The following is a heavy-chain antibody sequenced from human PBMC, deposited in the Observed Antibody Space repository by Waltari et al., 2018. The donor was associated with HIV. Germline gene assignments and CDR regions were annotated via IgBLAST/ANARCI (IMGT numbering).Heavy chain of an antibody. CDR2: ISSCSSYL. J-gene: IGHJ3*02. CDR3: ARYTFRAVAGSLGAFGI. V-gene: IGHV3-21*01. CDR1: GFTFSSYS. D-gene: IGHD2-15*01. Sequence: EVQLVESGGGLVKPGGSLRLSCAASGFTFSSYSMNWVRQAPGKGLEWVSSISSCSSYLYYADPVKGRFSISRDNAKNSLHLQMNNLRAEDTAVYYCARYTFRAVAGSLGAFGIWGQGTMVTVSS.